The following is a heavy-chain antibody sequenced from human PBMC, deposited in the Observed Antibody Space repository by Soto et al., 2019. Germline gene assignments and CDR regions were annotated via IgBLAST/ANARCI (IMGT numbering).Heavy chain of an antibody. V-gene: IGHV3-30*04. CDR1: GFAFSSYP. CDR2: ISYDGRDT. J-gene: IGHJ5*02. CDR3: SSYATWEGWFDP. Sequence: QVQLVESGGGVVQPGRSLRLSGAASGFAFSSYPMHWVRQAPGKGLEWVAVISYDGRDTNYADSVKGRFTISRDNSKNTVFLQKNSLGAEDTAVYYCSSYATWEGWFDPWGKGTLVTVCS. D-gene: IGHD2-15*01.